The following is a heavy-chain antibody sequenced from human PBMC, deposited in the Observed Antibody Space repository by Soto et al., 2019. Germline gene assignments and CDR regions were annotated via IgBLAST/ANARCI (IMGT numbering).Heavy chain of an antibody. D-gene: IGHD2-15*01. CDR3: AIDAPSGDYCSGGSCHNFYFDY. Sequence: QVQLQESGPGLVKSSGTLSLTCAVSGGSISSSNWWSWVRQPPGRGLEWIAEIYHSGSTNYNPSLKSQVNISVDKSNNQFALKLRSVTAADTAVYYCAIDAPSGDYCSGGSCHNFYFDYWGQGTLVTVSS. CDR1: GGSISSSNW. CDR2: IYHSGST. V-gene: IGHV4-4*02. J-gene: IGHJ4*02.